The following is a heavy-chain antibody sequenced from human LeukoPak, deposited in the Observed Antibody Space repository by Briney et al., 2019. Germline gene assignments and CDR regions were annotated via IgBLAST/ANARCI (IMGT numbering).Heavy chain of an antibody. D-gene: IGHD4-23*01. Sequence: PGGSLRLSCAASGLTFSMYWMSWVRQAPGKGLEWVASMKQDGSEEYYVDSVKGRFTISRDNAKNSVYLQMNSLRAEDTAVYYCASLRWFFDHWGQGTLVTVSS. J-gene: IGHJ4*02. CDR3: ASLRWFFDH. CDR2: MKQDGSEE. CDR1: GLTFSMYW. V-gene: IGHV3-7*01.